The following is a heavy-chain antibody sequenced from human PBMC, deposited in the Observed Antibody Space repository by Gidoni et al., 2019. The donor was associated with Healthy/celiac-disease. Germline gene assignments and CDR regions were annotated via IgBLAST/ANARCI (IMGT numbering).Heavy chain of an antibody. Sequence: QVQLVESGGGVVQPGRSLRLSCAASGFTFSSYGMHWVRQAPGKGLEWVAVIWYDGSNKYYADSVKGRFTISRDNSKNTLYLQMNSLRAEDTAVYYCARDYEDEKFDYWGQGTLVTVSS. V-gene: IGHV3-33*01. CDR2: IWYDGSNK. CDR3: ARDYEDEKFDY. D-gene: IGHD3-16*01. CDR1: GFTFSSYG. J-gene: IGHJ4*02.